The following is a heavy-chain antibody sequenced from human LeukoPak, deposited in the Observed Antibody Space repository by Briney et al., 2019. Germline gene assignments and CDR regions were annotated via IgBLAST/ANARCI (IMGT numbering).Heavy chain of an antibody. CDR3: ASLGYCSGGSYYVGNWFDP. J-gene: IGHJ5*02. D-gene: IGHD2-15*01. V-gene: IGHV3-11*06. Sequence: DSVKGRFTISRDNAKNSLYLQMNSLRAEDTAVYYCASLGYCSGGSYYVGNWFDPWGQGTLVTVSS.